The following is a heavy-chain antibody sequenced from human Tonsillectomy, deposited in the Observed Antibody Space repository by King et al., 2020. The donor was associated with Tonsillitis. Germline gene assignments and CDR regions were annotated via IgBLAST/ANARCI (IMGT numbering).Heavy chain of an antibody. D-gene: IGHD6-13*01. J-gene: IGHJ4*02. CDR1: GYSFTSYW. V-gene: IGHV5-51*01. Sequence: QLVQSGAEVKKPGESLKISCKGSGYSFTSYWIGWVRQMPGKGLEWMGIIYPGDSDTRYSPSFQGQVTITADKSISTAYLQWSCLKASDTAMYYCARHPTSPYSSSWYSGDYWGQGTLVTVSS. CDR2: IYPGDSDT. CDR3: ARHPTSPYSSSWYSGDY.